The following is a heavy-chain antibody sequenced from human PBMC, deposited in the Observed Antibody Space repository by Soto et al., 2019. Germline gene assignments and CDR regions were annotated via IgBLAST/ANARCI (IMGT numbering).Heavy chain of an antibody. V-gene: IGHV1-24*01. J-gene: IGHJ3*02. CDR1: GYTLAELS. CDR3: ATDIAGKWLFAFDI. D-gene: IGHD6-19*01. Sequence: ASVKVSCKVSGYTLAELSMHWGRQAPGKGLEWMGGFDPEDGETIYAQKFQGRVTMTEDTSTDTAYMELSSLRSEDTAVYYCATDIAGKWLFAFDIWGQGTMVTVSS. CDR2: FDPEDGET.